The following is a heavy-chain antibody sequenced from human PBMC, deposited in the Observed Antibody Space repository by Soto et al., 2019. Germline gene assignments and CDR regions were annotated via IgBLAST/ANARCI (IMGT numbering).Heavy chain of an antibody. CDR3: TTDYDSSGYSFPDAFGI. CDR1: GFTFSKAW. D-gene: IGHD3-22*01. CDR2: IKSRSDGGRT. J-gene: IGHJ3*02. V-gene: IGHV3-15*01. Sequence: PGESLKISCVASGFTFSKAWMSWVRQAPGRGLEWVGRIKSRSDGGRTDYPTPAKGSFTISRDDSKNTLYLQMNSLKTEDTAMYYCTTDYDSSGYSFPDAFGIWGQGTMVTVSS.